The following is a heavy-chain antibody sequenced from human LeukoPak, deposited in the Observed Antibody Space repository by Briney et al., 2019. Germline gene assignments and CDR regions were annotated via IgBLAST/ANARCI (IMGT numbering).Heavy chain of an antibody. Sequence: ASVKVSCKASGYTFTSYYMHWVRQAPGQGLEWMGIINPSGGSTSYAQKFQGRVTMTRDMSTSTVYMELSSLRSEDTAVYYCARDMILWFGDPKYYYYYMDVWGKGTTVTVSS. CDR1: GYTFTSYY. CDR2: INPSGGST. D-gene: IGHD3-10*01. J-gene: IGHJ6*03. CDR3: ARDMILWFGDPKYYYYYMDV. V-gene: IGHV1-46*01.